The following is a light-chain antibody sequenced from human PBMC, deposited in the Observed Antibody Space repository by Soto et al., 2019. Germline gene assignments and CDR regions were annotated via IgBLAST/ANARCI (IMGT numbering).Light chain of an antibody. CDR3: QQYNNWPPT. CDR2: GAS. J-gene: IGKJ2*01. CDR1: QSVSSN. Sequence: EIVMTQSPATLSVSPGERATLSCRASQSVSSNLAWYQQKPGQAPRLLIYGASARATGIPARFSGSGSGTELTLPISSLQSEDFAVYYCQQYNNWPPTFGQGTKLEIK. V-gene: IGKV3-15*01.